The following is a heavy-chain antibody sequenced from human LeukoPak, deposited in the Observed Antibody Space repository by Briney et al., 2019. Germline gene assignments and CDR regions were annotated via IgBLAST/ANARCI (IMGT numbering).Heavy chain of an antibody. Sequence: PGGSLRLSCAASGFTFGSYAMSWVRQAPGKGLEWVSAIGGSGDSTYYADSVKGRFTISRDTSKNTLYLQMHSLRAEDSALYYCAKDRETIASAEPTWFHDGMDVWGQGTTVTVSS. D-gene: IGHD6-13*01. CDR2: IGGSGDST. V-gene: IGHV3-23*01. CDR3: AKDRETIASAEPTWFHDGMDV. CDR1: GFTFGSYA. J-gene: IGHJ6*02.